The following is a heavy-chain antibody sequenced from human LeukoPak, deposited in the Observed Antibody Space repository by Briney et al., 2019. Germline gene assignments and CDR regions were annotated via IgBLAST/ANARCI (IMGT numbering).Heavy chain of an antibody. CDR2: ISYDGSNK. D-gene: IGHD3-9*01. CDR3: ARDPTGVLRYFDWLFDY. V-gene: IGHV3-30*03. CDR1: GFTFSTYW. Sequence: GGSLRLSCEASGFTFSTYWMSWVRQAPGKGLEWGAVISYDGSNKYYADSVKGRFTISRDNSKNTLYLQMNSLRAEDTAVYYCARDPTGVLRYFDWLFDYWGQGTLVTVSS. J-gene: IGHJ4*02.